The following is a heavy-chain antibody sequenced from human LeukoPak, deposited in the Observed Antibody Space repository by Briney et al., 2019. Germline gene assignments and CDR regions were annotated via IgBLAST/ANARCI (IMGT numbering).Heavy chain of an antibody. CDR1: GYTFTTYD. CDR2: INTNSGNT. D-gene: IGHD3-10*01. V-gene: IGHV1-8*03. CDR3: ARRSGSGRHPFHI. Sequence: ASVKVSCKASGYTFTTYDINWVRRASGQGLEWLGYINTNSGNTGYARKFQGRVTITRSTSISTVYMELGSLRSEDTAVYYCARRSGSGRHPFHIWGQGTMLTVSS. J-gene: IGHJ3*02.